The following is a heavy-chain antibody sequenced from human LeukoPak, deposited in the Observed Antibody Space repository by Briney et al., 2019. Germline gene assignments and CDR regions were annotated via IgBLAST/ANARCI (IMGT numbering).Heavy chain of an antibody. Sequence: PGRSPRLSCAASGFTFSSYAFHWVRQAPGKGLEWVSVISDDGSNKYYADSVKGRFTISRDNSRNTLYVQMSSLRAEDTAVYYCARERFATTGTGWFDPWGQGTLVTVSS. J-gene: IGHJ5*02. V-gene: IGHV3-30*04. CDR1: GFTFSSYA. D-gene: IGHD1-1*01. CDR2: ISDDGSNK. CDR3: ARERFATTGTGWFDP.